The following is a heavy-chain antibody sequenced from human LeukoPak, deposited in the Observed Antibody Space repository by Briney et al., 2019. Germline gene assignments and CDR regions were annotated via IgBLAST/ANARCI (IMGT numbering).Heavy chain of an antibody. Sequence: GGSLRLSCAASGFTFSDYYMSWIRQAPGKGLEWVSSISSSGSTIYYADSVKGRFTISRDNAKNSLYLQMDSLRVEDTAVYYCARGWASEAFDYWGQGTLVTVSS. CDR1: GFTFSDYY. CDR2: ISSSGSTI. CDR3: ARGWASEAFDY. D-gene: IGHD3-16*01. J-gene: IGHJ4*02. V-gene: IGHV3-11*04.